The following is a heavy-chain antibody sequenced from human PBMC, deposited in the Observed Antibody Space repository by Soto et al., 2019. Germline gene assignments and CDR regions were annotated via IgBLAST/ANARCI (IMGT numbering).Heavy chain of an antibody. V-gene: IGHV1-46*01. J-gene: IGHJ5*02. CDR3: ARDRSVVVPAAMSTLFHWFDP. CDR1: GYTFTSYY. CDR2: INPSGGST. Sequence: ASVKVSCKASGYTFTSYYMHWVRQAPGQGLEWMGIINPSGGSTSYAQKFQGRVTMTRDTSTSTVYMELSSLRSEDTAVYYCARDRSVVVPAAMSTLFHWFDPWGQGTLVTVSS. D-gene: IGHD2-2*01.